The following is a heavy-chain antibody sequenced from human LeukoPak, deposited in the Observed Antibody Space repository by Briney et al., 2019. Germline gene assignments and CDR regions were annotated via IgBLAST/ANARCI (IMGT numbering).Heavy chain of an antibody. Sequence: GASVKVSCKASGYTFTGYYMHWVRQAPGQGLEWMGWINPNSGGTNYAQKFQGWATMTRDTSISTAYMELSRLRSDDTAVYYCARGSGWQNWFDPWGQGTLVTVSS. CDR1: GYTFTGYY. V-gene: IGHV1-2*04. CDR2: INPNSGGT. J-gene: IGHJ5*02. CDR3: ARGSGWQNWFDP. D-gene: IGHD6-19*01.